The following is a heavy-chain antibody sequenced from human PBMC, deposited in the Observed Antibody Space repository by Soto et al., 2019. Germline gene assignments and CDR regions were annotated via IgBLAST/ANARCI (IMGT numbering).Heavy chain of an antibody. CDR3: ARMGCSSTSCYRADYYYGMDV. CDR2: IDPSDSYT. CDR1: GYSFTSYW. J-gene: IGHJ6*02. Sequence: GESLKISCKGSGYSFTSYWIGWVRQMPGKGLEWMGRIDPSDSYTNYSPSFQGHVTISADKSISTAYLQWSSLKASDTAMYYCARMGCSSTSCYRADYYYGMDVWGQGTTVTVSS. D-gene: IGHD2-2*02. V-gene: IGHV5-10-1*01.